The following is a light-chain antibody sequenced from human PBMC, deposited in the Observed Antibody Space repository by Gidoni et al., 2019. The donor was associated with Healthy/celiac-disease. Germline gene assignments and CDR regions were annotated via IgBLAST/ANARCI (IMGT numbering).Light chain of an antibody. CDR2: AAS. V-gene: IGKV1-39*01. CDR3: QQSYSTPPV. Sequence: DIQMTHSPSSLSASVGDRVTITCRASQSISSYLNWYQQKPGKAPKLLIYAASSLQSGVPSRYSGSGSGTDFTLTISSLQPEDFATYYCQQSYSTPPVFGPGTKVDIK. CDR1: QSISSY. J-gene: IGKJ3*01.